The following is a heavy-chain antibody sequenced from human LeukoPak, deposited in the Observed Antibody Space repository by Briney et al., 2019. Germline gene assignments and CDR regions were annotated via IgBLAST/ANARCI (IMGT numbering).Heavy chain of an antibody. Sequence: ASVKVSCKPSGYIFTSNSITWVRQASGQQLEWMGWISTFNGYTKYAQNLQGRITMTRDTSTRTVYLEMRNLRSDDTAVYFCARGEFYYDLWGQGTLATVSS. CDR3: ARGEFYYDL. CDR1: GYIFTSNS. J-gene: IGHJ4*02. CDR2: ISTFNGYT. V-gene: IGHV1-18*04. D-gene: IGHD3-16*01.